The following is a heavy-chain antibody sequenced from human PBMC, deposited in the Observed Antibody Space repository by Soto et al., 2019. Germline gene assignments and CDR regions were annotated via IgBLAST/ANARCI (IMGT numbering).Heavy chain of an antibody. J-gene: IGHJ5*02. V-gene: IGHV1-69*01. CDR1: RGTFSNYA. D-gene: IGHD3-3*01. Sequence: QVQLVQTGAEVKRPGSSVNVSCTASRGTFSNYAILWVRQAPGQGLEWMGGIVPIHDTTDYAQKFQGRVTITADETSSTAYMELRSLRSEDTAVYYCAADYDGLLSWGQGTLVTVSS. CDR2: IVPIHDTT. CDR3: AADYDGLLS.